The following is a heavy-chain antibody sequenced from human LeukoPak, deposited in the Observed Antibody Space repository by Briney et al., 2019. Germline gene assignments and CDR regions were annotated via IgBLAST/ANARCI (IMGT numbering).Heavy chain of an antibody. V-gene: IGHV5-51*01. CDR1: GSRFTSYW. CDR2: IYPDDSDT. Sequence: GGSLKISCQGSGSRFTSYWIGWVRQLPGKGLEWMGIIYPDDSDTKYSPSFQGQVTISAAKSISPAFLQWSSLKASDTAIYYCARLAFCTNAVCFSNYYYSMDVWGRGTTVTVSS. CDR3: ARLAFCTNAVCFSNYYYSMDV. J-gene: IGHJ6*03. D-gene: IGHD2-8*01.